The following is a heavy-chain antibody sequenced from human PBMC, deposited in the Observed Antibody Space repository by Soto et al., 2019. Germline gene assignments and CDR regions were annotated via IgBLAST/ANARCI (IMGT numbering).Heavy chain of an antibody. CDR2: IYTSGST. CDR1: GGSISSYY. J-gene: IGHJ6*02. D-gene: IGHD2-2*01. V-gene: IGHV4-4*07. CDR3: ARDLVVVPAAMSGYYYYYGMDV. Sequence: ESLSLTCTVSGGSISSYYWSWIRQPAGKGLEWIGRIYTSGSTNYNPSLKSRVTMSVDTSKNQFSLKLCSVTAADTAVYYCARDLVVVPAAMSGYYYYYGMDVWGQGTTVTVSS.